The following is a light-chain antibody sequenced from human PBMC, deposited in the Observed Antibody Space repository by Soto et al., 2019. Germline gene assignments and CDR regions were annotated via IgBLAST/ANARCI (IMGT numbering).Light chain of an antibody. J-gene: IGLJ3*02. Sequence: QSVLTQPASVSGSPGQSITISCTGTSSDIGSYNYVAWYQQFPGKTPKLIIYDVTKRPSGVPDRFSASKSGNTASLTISGLQAEDEADYYCCSYGGYFWVFGGGTKLTVL. V-gene: IGLV2-11*01. CDR2: DVT. CDR3: CSYGGYFWV. CDR1: SSDIGSYNY.